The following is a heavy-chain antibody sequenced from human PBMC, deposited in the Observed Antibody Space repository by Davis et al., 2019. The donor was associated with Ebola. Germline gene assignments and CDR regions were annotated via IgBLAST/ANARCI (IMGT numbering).Heavy chain of an antibody. V-gene: IGHV3-30*18. D-gene: IGHD6-19*01. CDR1: GFTFSSYV. CDR3: AKEEYSSGGGSDY. Sequence: PGGSLRLSCPASGFTFSSYVMPWACQASGKGLEWVAVIFYDGSNKYYADSVKGRFTISRDNSKNTLYLQMNSLRAEDTAVYYCAKEEYSSGGGSDYWGQGTLVTVSS. CDR2: IFYDGSNK. J-gene: IGHJ4*02.